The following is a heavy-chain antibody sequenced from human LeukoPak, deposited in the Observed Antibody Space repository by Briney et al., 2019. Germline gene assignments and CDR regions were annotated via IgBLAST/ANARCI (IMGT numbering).Heavy chain of an antibody. J-gene: IGHJ6*03. V-gene: IGHV3-30*02. CDR1: GFSFSSHG. CDR3: AKGAGSNWYDYYYYVDV. CDR2: IRYDGGNK. Sequence: GGSLRLSCAASGFSFSSHGMHWVRQAPGKGLEWVAFIRYDGGNKYYAESVKGRFTISRDNSKNTLYLQMNSLRAEDTAVYYCAKGAGSNWYDYYYYVDVWGKGTTVTVSS. D-gene: IGHD6-13*01.